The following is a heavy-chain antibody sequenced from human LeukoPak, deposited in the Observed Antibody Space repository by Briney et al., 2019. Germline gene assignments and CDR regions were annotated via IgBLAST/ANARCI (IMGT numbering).Heavy chain of an antibody. CDR2: ISYDGSNK. V-gene: IGHV3-30*18. D-gene: IGHD3-22*01. CDR3: AKDAESYYYESSGYPDS. CDR1: GFTFSNAW. J-gene: IGHJ4*02. Sequence: GGSLRLSCAASGFTFSNAWMSWVRQAPGKGLEWVAGISYDGSNKYYADSVKGRPTISRENSKNTLYLQMNSLRAEDTAVYYCAKDAESYYYESSGYPDSWGQGTLVTVSS.